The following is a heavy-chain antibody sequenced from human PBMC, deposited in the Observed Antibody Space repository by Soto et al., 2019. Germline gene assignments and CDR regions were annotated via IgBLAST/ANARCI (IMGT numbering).Heavy chain of an antibody. V-gene: IGHV3-23*01. Sequence: EVQLLESGGGLVQPGGSLRLSCAASGINLRNYAMKWVRQAPGKGLEWVSAVAGDGGIFYADSVKGRFTISRDNSKNTLFLQMNSLRAGDTAVYYCAKDGATLPYYYGMDVWGQGTTVTVSS. CDR2: VAGDGGI. D-gene: IGHD1-26*01. CDR1: GINLRNYA. CDR3: AKDGATLPYYYGMDV. J-gene: IGHJ6*02.